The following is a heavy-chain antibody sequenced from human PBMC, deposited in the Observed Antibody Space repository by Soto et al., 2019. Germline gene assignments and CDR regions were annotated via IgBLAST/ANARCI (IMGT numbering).Heavy chain of an antibody. CDR2: IWYDGSNK. Sequence: PGGSLRLSCAASGFTFSSYGMHWVRQAPGKGLEWVAVIWYDGSNKYYADSVKGRFTISRDNSKNTLYLQMNSLRAEDTAVYYCARDSGNIYYYGMDVWGQGTTVTVSS. CDR1: GFTFSSYG. J-gene: IGHJ6*02. V-gene: IGHV3-33*01. CDR3: ARDSGNIYYYGMDV.